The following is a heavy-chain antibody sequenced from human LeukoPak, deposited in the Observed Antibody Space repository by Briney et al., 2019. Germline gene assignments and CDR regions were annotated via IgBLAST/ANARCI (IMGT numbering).Heavy chain of an antibody. Sequence: ASVKVSCKASGGTFSSYAISWVRQAPGQGLEWMGGIIPIFGTANYAQKFQGRVTITTDESTSTAYMELSSLRSEDTAVYYCARGDSSSYYPPLGYWGQGTLVTVSS. J-gene: IGHJ4*02. CDR2: IIPIFGTA. CDR3: ARGDSSSYYPPLGY. CDR1: GGTFSSYA. D-gene: IGHD6-6*01. V-gene: IGHV1-69*05.